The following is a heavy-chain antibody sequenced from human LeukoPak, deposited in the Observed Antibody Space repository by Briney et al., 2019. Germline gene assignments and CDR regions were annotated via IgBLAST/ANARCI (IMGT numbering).Heavy chain of an antibody. CDR3: ARRVHSSSWSSYFDY. D-gene: IGHD6-13*01. CDR2: IHYSGST. J-gene: IGHJ4*02. V-gene: IGHV4-61*05. Sequence: PSETLSLTCTVSGGSISSSSYYWGWIRQPPGRGLEWIGSIHYSGSTSYNPSLRSRVTISVDKSKNQFFLELSSVTATDTAVYYCARRVHSSSWSSYFDYWGQETLVTVSS. CDR1: GGSISSSSYY.